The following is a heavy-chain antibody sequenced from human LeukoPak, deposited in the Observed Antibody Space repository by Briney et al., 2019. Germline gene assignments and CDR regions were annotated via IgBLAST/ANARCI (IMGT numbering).Heavy chain of an antibody. CDR1: GGSISSYY. CDR3: ARQREYCSGGSRYGLWFDP. D-gene: IGHD2-15*01. Sequence: PSETLSLTCTVSGGSISSYYWGWIRQPPGKGLEWIGSIYYSGSTYYNPSLKSRVTISVDTSKNQFSLKLSSVTAADTAVYYCARQREYCSGGSRYGLWFDPWGQGTLVTVSS. V-gene: IGHV4-39*01. CDR2: IYYSGST. J-gene: IGHJ5*02.